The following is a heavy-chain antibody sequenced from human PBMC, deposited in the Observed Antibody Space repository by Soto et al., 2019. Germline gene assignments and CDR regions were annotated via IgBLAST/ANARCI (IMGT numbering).Heavy chain of an antibody. J-gene: IGHJ4*02. CDR2: ISGSGGST. V-gene: IGHV3-23*01. Sequence: GGSLRLSCAASGFTFSSYAMSWVRQAPGKGLEWVSAISGSGGSTYYADSVKGRFTISRDNSKNTLYLQMNSLRAEDTAVYYCAKDREASSSWYLLSLFDYWGQGTLVTVPQ. CDR3: AKDREASSSWYLLSLFDY. D-gene: IGHD6-13*01. CDR1: GFTFSSYA.